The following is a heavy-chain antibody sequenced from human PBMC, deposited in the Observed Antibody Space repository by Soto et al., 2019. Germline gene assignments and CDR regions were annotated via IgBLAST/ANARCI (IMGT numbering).Heavy chain of an antibody. Sequence: GGSLRLSCAASGFTFSSYGMHWVRQAPGKGLEWVAVISYHGSNKDYADSVKGRFTISRDNSKNTLYLQMNSLRGEDTAVYYCAKDRQLGSSLYYFDYWGQGTLVTSPQ. CDR2: ISYHGSNK. CDR3: AKDRQLGSSLYYFDY. D-gene: IGHD5-18*01. V-gene: IGHV3-30*18. J-gene: IGHJ4*02. CDR1: GFTFSSYG.